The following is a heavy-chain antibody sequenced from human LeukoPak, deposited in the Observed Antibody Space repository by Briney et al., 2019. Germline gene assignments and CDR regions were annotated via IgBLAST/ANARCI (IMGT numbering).Heavy chain of an antibody. CDR2: IYHSGST. V-gene: IGHV4-59*01. Sequence: GSLRLSCAASGFTFSSYAMSWVRQAPGKGLEWIGYIYHSGSTYYNPSLKSRVTISVDTSKNQFSLKLSSVTAADTAVYYCAREMEGIYYPWGQGTLVTVSS. J-gene: IGHJ5*02. D-gene: IGHD2/OR15-2a*01. CDR1: GFTFSSYA. CDR3: AREMEGIYYP.